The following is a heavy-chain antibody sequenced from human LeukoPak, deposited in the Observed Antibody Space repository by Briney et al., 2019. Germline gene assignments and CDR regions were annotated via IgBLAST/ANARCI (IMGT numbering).Heavy chain of an antibody. V-gene: IGHV4-59*01. Sequence: SETRSLTCTVSGGSISSYYWSWIRQPPGKGLEWIGYIYYSGSTNYNPSLKSRVTISVDTSKNQFSLKLSSVTAADTAVYYCASGWRGYSYGYMKYWGQGTLVTVSS. J-gene: IGHJ4*02. CDR1: GGSISSYY. CDR3: ASGWRGYSYGYMKY. CDR2: IYYSGST. D-gene: IGHD5-18*01.